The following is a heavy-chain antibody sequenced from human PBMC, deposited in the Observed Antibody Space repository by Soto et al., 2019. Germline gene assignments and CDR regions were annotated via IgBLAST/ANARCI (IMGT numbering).Heavy chain of an antibody. CDR2: IIPIFGTA. CDR3: ARGGVSSGWNYYYYGMDG. V-gene: IGHV1-69*13. J-gene: IGHJ6*02. CDR1: GGTFSSYA. D-gene: IGHD6-19*01. Sequence: SVKVSCKASGGTFSSYAISWVRQAPGQGLEWMGGIIPIFGTANYAQKFQGRVTITADESTSTAYMELSSLRSEDTAVYYCARGGVSSGWNYYYYGMDGWGQGTTVTVSS.